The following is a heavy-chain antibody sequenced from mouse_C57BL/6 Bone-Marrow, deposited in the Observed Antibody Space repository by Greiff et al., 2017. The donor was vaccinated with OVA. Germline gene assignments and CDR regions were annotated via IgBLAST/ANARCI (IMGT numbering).Heavy chain of an antibody. Sequence: QVQLKQPGAELVKPGASVKMSCKASGYTFTSYWITWVKQRPGQGLEWIGYINPSSGYTKYNQKFKDKATLTADKSSSTAYMQLSSLTYEDSAVYYCARDYGSSAWFAYWGQGTLVTVSA. J-gene: IGHJ3*01. V-gene: IGHV1-7*01. D-gene: IGHD1-1*01. CDR1: GYTFTSYW. CDR3: ARDYGSSAWFAY. CDR2: INPSSGYT.